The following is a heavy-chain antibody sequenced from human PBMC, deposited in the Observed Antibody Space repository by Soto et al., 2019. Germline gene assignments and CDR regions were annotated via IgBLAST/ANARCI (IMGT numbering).Heavy chain of an antibody. J-gene: IGHJ6*02. CDR3: AKGQGAAADFWYGMDV. CDR2: ISYDGSNK. V-gene: IGHV3-30*18. D-gene: IGHD6-13*01. CDR1: GFTFSSYG. Sequence: GGSLRLSCAASGFTFSSYGMHWVRPAPGKGLEWVAVISYDGSNKYYADSVKGRFTISRDNSKNTLYLQMNSLRAEDTAVYYCAKGQGAAADFWYGMDVWGQGTTVTLSS.